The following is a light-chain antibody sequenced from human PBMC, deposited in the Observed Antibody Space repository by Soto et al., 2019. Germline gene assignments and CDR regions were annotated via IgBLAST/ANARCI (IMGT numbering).Light chain of an antibody. J-gene: IGLJ3*02. V-gene: IGLV1-40*01. Sequence: QSVLTQPPSVSAAPGQRVTISCTGSSSNIGAGYDVHWYQQLPGPAPKLLIYGNSNRPSGVPDRFSGSKSGTSASLAITGLQAEDEADYYCQSYDSSLSGWVFGGGTKVTVL. CDR3: QSYDSSLSGWV. CDR2: GNS. CDR1: SSNIGAGYD.